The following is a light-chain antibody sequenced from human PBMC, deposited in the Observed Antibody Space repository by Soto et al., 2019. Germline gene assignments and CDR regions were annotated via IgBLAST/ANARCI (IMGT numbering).Light chain of an antibody. V-gene: IGLV1-40*01. CDR1: NSNIGALYH. Sequence: QSVLTQPPSVSGAPGQRVTISCTGSNSNIGALYHVHWYQHFPGTAPRVVIHDNDKRPAGVPARFSASRSGSSASLAVTGLQAEDEAVYYCQSYDSGLSDGVFGGGTKLTVL. CDR3: QSYDSGLSDGV. CDR2: DND. J-gene: IGLJ3*02.